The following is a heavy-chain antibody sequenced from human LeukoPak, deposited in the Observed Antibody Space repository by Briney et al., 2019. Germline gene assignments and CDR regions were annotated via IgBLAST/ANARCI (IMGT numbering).Heavy chain of an antibody. CDR2: INHSGST. Sequence: SETLSLTCAVYGGSFSGYYWSWIRQPPGKGLEWIGEINHSGSTNYNPSLKSRVTISVDTSKNQFSLKLSSVTAADTAVYYCARPRSGWYAGRFLFLDYWGQGTLVTVSS. CDR1: GGSFSGYY. CDR3: ARPRSGWYAGRFLFLDY. D-gene: IGHD6-19*01. J-gene: IGHJ4*02. V-gene: IGHV4-34*01.